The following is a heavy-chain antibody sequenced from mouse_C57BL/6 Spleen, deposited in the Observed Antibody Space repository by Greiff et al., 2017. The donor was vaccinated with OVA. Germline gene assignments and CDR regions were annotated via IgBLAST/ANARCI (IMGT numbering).Heavy chain of an antibody. CDR2: IYPGDGDT. J-gene: IGHJ2*01. D-gene: IGHD3-2*02. CDR3: ARGETAQAPYFDY. CDR1: GYAFSSSW. V-gene: IGHV1-82*01. Sequence: VQLQESGPELVKPGASVKISCKASGYAFSSSWMNWVKQRPGKGLEWIGRIYPGDGDTNYNGKFKGKATLTADKSSSTAYMQLSSLTSEDAAVYFCARGETAQAPYFDYWGQGTTLTVSS.